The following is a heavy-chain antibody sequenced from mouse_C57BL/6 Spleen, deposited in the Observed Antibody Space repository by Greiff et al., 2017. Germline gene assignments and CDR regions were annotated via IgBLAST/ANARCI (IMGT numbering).Heavy chain of an antibody. J-gene: IGHJ2*01. CDR3: ARSNYGSPLDY. D-gene: IGHD1-1*01. CDR2: INPNNGGT. V-gene: IGHV1-22*01. Sequence: VQLQQSGPELVKPGASVKMSCKASGYTFTDYNMHWVKQSHGKSLEWIGYINPNNGGTSYNQKFKGKATLTVNKSSSTAYMELRSLTSEDSAVYFCARSNYGSPLDYWGQGTTLTVSS. CDR1: GYTFTDYN.